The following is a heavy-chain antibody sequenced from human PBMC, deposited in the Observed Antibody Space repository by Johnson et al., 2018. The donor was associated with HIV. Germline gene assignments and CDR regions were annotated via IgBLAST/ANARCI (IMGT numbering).Heavy chain of an antibody. CDR2: IGASGGRT. V-gene: IGHV3-23*04. CDR1: GLTFSNYA. J-gene: IGHJ3*02. CDR3: ARAPRPDAFDI. Sequence: VQLVESGGGLVQPGGSLRLSCAASGLTFSNYAMSWVRQGPGKGLEWVSAIGASGGRTFYADSVKGRFTISRDNSKNSLYLQMNSLRAEDTAVYYCARAPRPDAFDIWGQGTMVTVSS.